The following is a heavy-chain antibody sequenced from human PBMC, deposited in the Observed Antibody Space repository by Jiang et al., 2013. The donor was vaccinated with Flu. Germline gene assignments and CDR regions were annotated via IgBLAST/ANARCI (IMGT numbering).Heavy chain of an antibody. CDR3: AIGIESIYYYYGMDV. CDR2: IIPRFGTA. J-gene: IGHJ6*02. V-gene: IGHV1-69*01. CDR1: GGTFRSYA. D-gene: IGHD1-26*01. Sequence: SGAEVKKPGSSVKVSCKASGGTFRSYALSWVRQAPGQGLEWMGGIIPRFGTANYAQKFQGRVMNTADESTSTAYMELGSLRSEDTAVYYCAIGIESIYYYYGMDVWGQGTTVTVSS.